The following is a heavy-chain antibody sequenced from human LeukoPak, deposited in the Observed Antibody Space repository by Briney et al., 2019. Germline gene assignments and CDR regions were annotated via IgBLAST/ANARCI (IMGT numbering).Heavy chain of an antibody. CDR1: GYTFTSYG. J-gene: IGHJ6*02. D-gene: IGHD3-16*01. V-gene: IGHV1-69*13. Sequence: SVKVSCKASGYTFTSYGISWVRQAPGQGLEWMGGIIPIFGTANYAQKFQGRVTITADESTSTAYMELSSLRSEDTAVYYCAREGGVFKWGMDVWGQGTTVTVSS. CDR2: IIPIFGTA. CDR3: AREGGVFKWGMDV.